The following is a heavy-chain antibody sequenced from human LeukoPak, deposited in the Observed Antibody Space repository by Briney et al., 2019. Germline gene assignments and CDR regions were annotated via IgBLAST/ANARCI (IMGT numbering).Heavy chain of an antibody. D-gene: IGHD2-21*01. J-gene: IGHJ4*02. CDR2: IKQDGSEK. Sequence: GGSLRLSCAASGFTFSSYWMSWVRQAPGKGLEWVANIKQDGSEKYYVDSVKGRFTISRDNAKNSLYLQMNSLRAEDTAVYYCARQKCGDEEYYFDYWGQGTLVTVSS. V-gene: IGHV3-7*01. CDR3: ARQKCGDEEYYFDY. CDR1: GFTFSSYW.